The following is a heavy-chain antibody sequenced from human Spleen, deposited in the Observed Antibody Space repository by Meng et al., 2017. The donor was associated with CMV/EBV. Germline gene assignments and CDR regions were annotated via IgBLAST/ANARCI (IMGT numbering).Heavy chain of an antibody. J-gene: IGHJ5*02. CDR3: ARVVGVAAQNWFDP. CDR2: INWNGGST. D-gene: IGHD2-15*01. V-gene: IGHV3-20*04. CDR1: GFTFDDYG. Sequence: GGSLRLSCAASGFTFDDYGMSWVRQAPGKGLEWVSGINWNGGSTGYADSVKGRFTISRGNAKNSLYLQMNSLRAEDTALYYCARVVGVAAQNWFDPWGQGTLVTVSS.